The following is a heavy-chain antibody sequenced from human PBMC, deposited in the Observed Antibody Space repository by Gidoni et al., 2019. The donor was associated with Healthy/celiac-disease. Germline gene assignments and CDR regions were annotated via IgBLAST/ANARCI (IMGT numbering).Heavy chain of an antibody. Sequence: QVTLVESGGGVVKPGRSLRLSCAASGFTFSGYAMHLVRRSPGKGLEGVAFISYDGIIHYYAASVKGRFTIARDNSKNTLYLQMNSLRAEDTAVYYCSRAQQPQQLNDYWGQGTLVTVSS. J-gene: IGHJ4*02. CDR1: GFTFSGYA. V-gene: IGHV3-30-3*01. CDR2: ISYDGIIH. CDR3: SRAQQPQQLNDY. D-gene: IGHD6-13*01.